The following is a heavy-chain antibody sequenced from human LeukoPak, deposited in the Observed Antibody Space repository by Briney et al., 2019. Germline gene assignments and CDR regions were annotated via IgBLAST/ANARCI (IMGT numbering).Heavy chain of an antibody. CDR2: INPNSGGT. CDR1: GYTFTGYY. D-gene: IGHD1-26*01. V-gene: IGHV1-2*02. J-gene: IGHJ6*03. CDR3: ARAYSERYGLGYYYMDV. Sequence: ASVKVSCKASGYTFTGYYMHWVRQAPGQGLEWMGWINPNSGGTNYAQKFQGGVTMTRDTSISTAYMELSRLRSDDTAVYYCARAYSERYGLGYYYMDVWGKGTTVTISS.